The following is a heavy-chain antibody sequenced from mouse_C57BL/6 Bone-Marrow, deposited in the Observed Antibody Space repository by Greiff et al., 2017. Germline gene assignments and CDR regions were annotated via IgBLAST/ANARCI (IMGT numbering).Heavy chain of an antibody. CDR3: ARPSTMFACFAY. CDR1: GFTFSDYY. Sequence: EVNLVESGGGLVQPGGSLKLSCAASGFTFSDYYMYWVRQTPEKRLEWVAYISNGGGSTYYPDTVKGRFTISRDNAKNTLYLQMSRLKSEDTAMYYCARPSTMFACFAYWCQGTLVTVSA. J-gene: IGHJ3*01. D-gene: IGHD2-1*01. V-gene: IGHV5-12*01. CDR2: ISNGGGST.